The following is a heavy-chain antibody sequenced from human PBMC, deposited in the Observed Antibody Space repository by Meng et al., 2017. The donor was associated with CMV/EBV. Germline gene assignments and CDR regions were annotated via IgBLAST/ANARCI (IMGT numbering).Heavy chain of an antibody. CDR1: GFTFSSYS. CDR2: INSSSSYI. J-gene: IGHJ5*02. D-gene: IGHD2-2*02. Sequence: GGSLRLSCAASGFTFSSYSMNWVRQAPGKGLEWVSSINSSSSYIYYADSVKGRFTISRDNAKNSLYLQMSSLRAEDTAVYYCARDRLIVEVPAAIRDNWFDPWGQGTLVTVSS. CDR3: ARDRLIVEVPAAIRDNWFDP. V-gene: IGHV3-21*01.